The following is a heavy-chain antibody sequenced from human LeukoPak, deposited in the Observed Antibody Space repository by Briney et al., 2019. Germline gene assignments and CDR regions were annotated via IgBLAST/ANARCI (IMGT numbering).Heavy chain of an antibody. J-gene: IGHJ4*02. V-gene: IGHV4-34*01. CDR2: INHSGST. D-gene: IGHD3-22*01. CDR3: SRGRASYYDRSGYIY. CDR1: GGSFSGYY. Sequence: PSETLSLTCAVYGGSFSGYYWSWIRQPPGKGLEWIGEINHSGSTNYNPSLKSRVTISVDTYKNQFSLNLSSVTAADTAVYYCSRGRASYYDRSGYIYWGQGILVTVSS.